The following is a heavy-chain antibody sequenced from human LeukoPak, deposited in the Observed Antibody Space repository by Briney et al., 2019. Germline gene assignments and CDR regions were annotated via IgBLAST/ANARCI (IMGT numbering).Heavy chain of an antibody. CDR3: ARDNSVGDIAWWFDP. V-gene: IGHV3-23*01. J-gene: IGHJ5*02. D-gene: IGHD3-10*01. CDR2: ISGIGGST. CDR1: GFTFSSYW. Sequence: GGPLRLSCAASGFTFSSYWMHWVRQTPGKGLEWVSAISGIGGSTYYADSVKGRFTISRDNSKNTLYLQMNSLRAEDTAVYYCARDNSVGDIAWWFDPWGQGTLVTVSS.